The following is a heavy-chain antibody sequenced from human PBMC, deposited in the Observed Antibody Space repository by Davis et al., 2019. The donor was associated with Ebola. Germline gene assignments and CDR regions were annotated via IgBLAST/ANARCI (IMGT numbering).Heavy chain of an antibody. CDR2: ISSSSSYI. J-gene: IGHJ6*02. V-gene: IGHV3-21*01. CDR3: AREYYYGSGSGMDV. D-gene: IGHD3-10*01. CDR1: GFTFSSYS. Sequence: GESLKISCAASGFTFSSYSMNWVRQAPGKGLEWVSSISSSSSYIYYADSVKGRFTISRDNSKKTLYLQMNSLRAEDTAVYYCAREYYYGSGSGMDVWGQGTTVTVSS.